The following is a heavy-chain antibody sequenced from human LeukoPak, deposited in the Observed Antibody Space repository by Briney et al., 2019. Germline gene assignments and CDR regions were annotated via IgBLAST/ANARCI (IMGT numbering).Heavy chain of an antibody. CDR1: GGSISSSSYY. V-gene: IGHV4-39*07. CDR3: ARAGGDYFRYWYFDL. D-gene: IGHD4-17*01. CDR2: IYYSGST. Sequence: SETLSLTCTVSGGSISSSSYYWGWIRQPPGKGLEWIGSIYYSGSTYYNPSLKSRVTISVDTPKNQFSLKLSSVTAADTAVYYCARAGGDYFRYWYFDLWGRGTLVTVSS. J-gene: IGHJ2*01.